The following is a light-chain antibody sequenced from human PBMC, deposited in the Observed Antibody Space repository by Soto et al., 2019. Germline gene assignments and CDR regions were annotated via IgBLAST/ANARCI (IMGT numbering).Light chain of an antibody. J-gene: IGLJ3*02. CDR3: CSYVGSSTWV. CDR2: EVD. CDR1: SDDVGSYNL. V-gene: IGLV2-23*02. Sequence: QSALTQPASVSGSPGQSITISCTGTSDDVGSYNLVSWYQQHPGKAPKVMIYEVDKRPSGVSDRFSGSKSGNTASLTISGLQAEDEANYYCCSYVGSSTWVFGGGTKLT.